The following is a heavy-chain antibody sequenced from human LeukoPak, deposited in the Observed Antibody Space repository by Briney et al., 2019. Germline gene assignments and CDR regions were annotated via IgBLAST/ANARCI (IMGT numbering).Heavy chain of an antibody. Sequence: GGSLRLSCVAPGFTFDDYAMHWVRQAPGKGLQWVSGISWSGGGIGYADSVKGRFTISRDNTKNSLSLQMNSLRAEDTAFYYCAKGQYSGYDSRPDFWGQGTLVTVS. D-gene: IGHD5-12*01. J-gene: IGHJ4*02. CDR3: AKGQYSGYDSRPDF. V-gene: IGHV3-9*01. CDR1: GFTFDDYA. CDR2: ISWSGGGI.